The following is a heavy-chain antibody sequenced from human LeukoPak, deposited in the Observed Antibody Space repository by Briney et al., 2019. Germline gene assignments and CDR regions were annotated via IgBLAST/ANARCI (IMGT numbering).Heavy chain of an antibody. V-gene: IGHV3-53*01. CDR3: ARYCSSTSCYTGAFDI. CDR1: GFTVSSNY. CDR2: IYSGGST. D-gene: IGHD2-2*02. Sequence: PGGSLRLSCAASGFTVSSNYMSWVRQAPGKGLEWVSVIYSGGSTYYADSVKGRFTNSRDNSKNTLYLQMNSLRAEDTAVYYCARYCSSTSCYTGAFDIWGQGTMVTVSS. J-gene: IGHJ3*02.